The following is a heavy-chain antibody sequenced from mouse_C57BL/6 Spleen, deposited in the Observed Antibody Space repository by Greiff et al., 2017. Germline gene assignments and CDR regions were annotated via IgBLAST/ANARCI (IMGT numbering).Heavy chain of an antibody. J-gene: IGHJ2*01. CDR2: INPGSGGT. V-gene: IGHV1-54*01. Sequence: QVQLKESGAELVRPGTSVKVSCKASGYAFTNYLIEWVKQRPGQGLEWIGVINPGSGGTNYNEKFKGKATLTADKSSSTAYMQLRSLTSEDSAVYFCAREGQLRLPGFDYWGQGTTLTVSS. CDR3: AREGQLRLPGFDY. CDR1: GYAFTNYL. D-gene: IGHD3-2*02.